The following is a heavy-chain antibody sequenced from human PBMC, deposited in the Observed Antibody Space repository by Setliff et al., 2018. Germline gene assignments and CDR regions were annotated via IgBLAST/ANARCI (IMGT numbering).Heavy chain of an antibody. CDR2: ISYSGST. J-gene: IGHJ4*02. V-gene: IGHV4-39*07. CDR1: GASISTTTFY. Sequence: PSETLSLTCTVSGASISTTTFYWGWIRQPPGKGLEWIGSISYSGSTYYNPSLRSRVTISLDTSKNQFSLKLRSFSAADTAVYYCARDFELLDNYDIRDVFFDHWGQGTLVTV. CDR3: ARDFELLDNYDIRDVFFDH. D-gene: IGHD3-22*01.